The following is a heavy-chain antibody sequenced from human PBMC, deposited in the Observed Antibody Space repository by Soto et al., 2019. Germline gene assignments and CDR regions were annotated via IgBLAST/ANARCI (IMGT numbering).Heavy chain of an antibody. CDR2: INPSGGST. V-gene: IGHV1-46*01. J-gene: IGHJ4*02. CDR1: GYTFTSYY. Sequence: ASVKVSCKASGYTFTSYYMHWVRQAPGQGLEWMGIINPSGGSTSYAQKFQGRVTMTRDTSTSTVYMELSSLRSEDTAVYYCARDSDSSGYYYLYYFDYWGQGTLVTVSS. D-gene: IGHD3-22*01. CDR3: ARDSDSSGYYYLYYFDY.